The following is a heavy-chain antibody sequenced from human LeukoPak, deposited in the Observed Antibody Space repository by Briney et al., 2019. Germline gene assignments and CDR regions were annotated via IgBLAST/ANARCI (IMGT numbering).Heavy chain of an antibody. J-gene: IGHJ4*02. CDR2: ISKDGNTR. CDR1: GFTFSDYY. D-gene: IGHD1-26*01. V-gene: IGHV3-11*01. Sequence: GGSLRLSCAASGFTFSDYYMSWIRQAPGKGLEWVSYISKDGNTRNYADSVKGRFTISRDNAKNSLFLQMNSLRAEDTAVYYCARVMRSGSPFDYWGQGTLVAVSS. CDR3: ARVMRSGSPFDY.